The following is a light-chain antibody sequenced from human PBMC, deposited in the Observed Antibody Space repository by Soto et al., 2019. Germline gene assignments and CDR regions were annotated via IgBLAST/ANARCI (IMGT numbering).Light chain of an antibody. CDR3: QQRTNWPPAIT. V-gene: IGKV3-11*01. CDR2: DAS. J-gene: IGKJ5*01. Sequence: EIVLTQSPATLSLSPGERATLSCRASQSVSSYLAWYQQKPGQAPRLLIYDASNRATGVPARFSGSGSGTDFTLTISSIEPEDFAVYYCQQRTNWPPAITFGQGTRLEIK. CDR1: QSVSSY.